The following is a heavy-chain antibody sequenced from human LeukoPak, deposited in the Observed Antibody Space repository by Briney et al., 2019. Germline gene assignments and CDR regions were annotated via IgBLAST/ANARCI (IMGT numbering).Heavy chain of an antibody. V-gene: IGHV3-74*01. J-gene: IGHJ6*03. Sequence: GGSLRLSCAASGFTFSSYWVHWVRQAPGKGLVWVSRINSDGSSTSYADSVKGRFTISRDNAKNSLYLQMNSLRAEDTAVYYCARDGDILTGYYPHYYMDVWGKGTTVTVSS. CDR3: ARDGDILTGYYPHYYMDV. CDR1: GFTFSSYW. D-gene: IGHD3-9*01. CDR2: INSDGSST.